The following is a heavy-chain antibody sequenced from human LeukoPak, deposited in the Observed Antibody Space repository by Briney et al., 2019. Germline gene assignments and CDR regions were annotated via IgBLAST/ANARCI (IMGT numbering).Heavy chain of an antibody. CDR2: ISATDDNT. J-gene: IGHJ1*01. Sequence: GGSLRLSCAASRFTFSDYAMSWVRQAPGKGLKWVSGISATDDNTYYADSVKGRFTISRDNSKNTLYLQMNSLRAEDTAVYYCAKDRISYYDSSGYYSPGYFQHWGQGTLVTVSS. V-gene: IGHV3-23*01. CDR1: RFTFSDYA. CDR3: AKDRISYYDSSGYYSPGYFQH. D-gene: IGHD3-22*01.